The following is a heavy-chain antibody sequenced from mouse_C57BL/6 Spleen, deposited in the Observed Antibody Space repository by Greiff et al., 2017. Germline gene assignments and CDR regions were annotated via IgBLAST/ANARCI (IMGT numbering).Heavy chain of an antibody. J-gene: IGHJ4*01. CDR3: TGGWERAHYYAMDY. CDR1: GFTFSDAW. D-gene: IGHD4-1*01. CDR2: IRNKANNHAT. Sequence: EVQLVESGGGLVQPGGSMKLSCAASGFTFSDAWMDWVRQSPEKGLEWVAEIRNKANNHATYYAESVKGRFTISRDDSKSSVYLQMNSLRAEDTGIYYCTGGWERAHYYAMDYWGQGTSVTVSS. V-gene: IGHV6-6*01.